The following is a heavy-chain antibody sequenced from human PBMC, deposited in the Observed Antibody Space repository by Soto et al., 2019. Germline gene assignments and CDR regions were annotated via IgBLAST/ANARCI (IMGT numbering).Heavy chain of an antibody. D-gene: IGHD4-4*01. CDR1: GFTVGSYA. CDR2: SSGSGAET. CDR3: ARGDYSNYYFDY. Sequence: GGSLRLSCAASGFTVGSYAMTWVRQAPGKGLEWVSGSSGSGAETYYADSVKGRFTVSRDNSKNTLYFQMNSLRAEDTAVYYCARGDYSNYYFDYWGQGTLVTVSS. V-gene: IGHV3-23*01. J-gene: IGHJ4*02.